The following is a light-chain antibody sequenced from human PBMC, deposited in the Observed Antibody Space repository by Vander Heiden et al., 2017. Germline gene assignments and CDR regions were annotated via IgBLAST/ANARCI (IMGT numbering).Light chain of an antibody. CDR2: NNN. Sequence: SVLTQPPSASGTPGQRVTISCSGSSSNIGSNTVNWYQQLPGTAPKLLIYNNNQRPSGVPDRFSGSKSGTSASLAISGLQSEDEADYYCAAWDDSLNGPVFGGGTKLTVL. CDR1: SSNIGSNT. V-gene: IGLV1-44*01. J-gene: IGLJ2*01. CDR3: AAWDDSLNGPV.